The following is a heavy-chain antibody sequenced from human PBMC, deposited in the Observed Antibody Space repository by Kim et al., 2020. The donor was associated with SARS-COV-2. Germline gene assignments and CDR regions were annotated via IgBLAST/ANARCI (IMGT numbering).Heavy chain of an antibody. CDR1: GFTFSSYW. D-gene: IGHD3-3*01. Sequence: GGSLRLSCAASGFTFSSYWMSWVRQAPGKGLEWVANIKQDGSEKYYVDSVKGRFTISRDNAKNSLYLQMNSLRAEDTAVYYCARDYYYDFWSGAKNWFDPWGQGTLVTVSS. J-gene: IGHJ5*02. CDR3: ARDYYYDFWSGAKNWFDP. CDR2: IKQDGSEK. V-gene: IGHV3-7*03.